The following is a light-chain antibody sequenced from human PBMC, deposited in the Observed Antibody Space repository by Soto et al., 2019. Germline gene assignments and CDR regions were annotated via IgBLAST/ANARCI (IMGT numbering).Light chain of an antibody. CDR1: QSVSNN. Sequence: EIVMTQSPATLSVSPGERATLSCRASQSVSNNLAWYQKKPGQAPRLLIYGASTRATSIPARFSGSGSGTEFTLTISSLQSEDFAFYYCQQYNNWWTFGQGTRVDFK. V-gene: IGKV3-15*01. J-gene: IGKJ1*01. CDR2: GAS. CDR3: QQYNNWWT.